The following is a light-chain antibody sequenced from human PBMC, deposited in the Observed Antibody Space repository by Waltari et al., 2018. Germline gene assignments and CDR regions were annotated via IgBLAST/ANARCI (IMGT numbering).Light chain of an antibody. CDR3: QTWGTGIRV. Sequence: QLVLTQSPSASASLGASVKLTCTLSSGHSSYAIAWHQQQPEKGPRYLMNLNSDGSHSKGDGIPYRFSGSSSGAERYLTIAGLQSEDEADYYCQTWGTGIRVFGGGTKLTVL. V-gene: IGLV4-69*01. CDR1: SGHSSYA. CDR2: LNSDGSH. J-gene: IGLJ3*02.